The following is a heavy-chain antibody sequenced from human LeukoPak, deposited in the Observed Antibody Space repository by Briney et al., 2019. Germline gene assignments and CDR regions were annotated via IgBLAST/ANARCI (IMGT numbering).Heavy chain of an antibody. CDR3: ARRVAAPGHDAFDI. J-gene: IGHJ3*02. Sequence: ASVKLSCKASGYTFTDYYLHWMRQAPGQGLGWMGWINPNSGDTHFAQTVQDRVTMARYTSISSAYMELGRLRSDETALYYCARRVAAPGHDAFDIWGQGTMVTVSS. D-gene: IGHD6-13*01. CDR2: INPNSGDT. CDR1: GYTFTDYY. V-gene: IGHV1-2*02.